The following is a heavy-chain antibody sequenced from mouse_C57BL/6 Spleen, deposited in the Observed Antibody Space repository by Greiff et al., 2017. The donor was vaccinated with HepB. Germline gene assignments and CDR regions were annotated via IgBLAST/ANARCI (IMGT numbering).Heavy chain of an antibody. J-gene: IGHJ2*01. CDR3: ARHEGGYYDYDYFDY. V-gene: IGHV1-62-2*01. D-gene: IGHD2-4*01. CDR1: GYTFTEYT. Sequence: VKLQESGAELVKPGASVKLSCKASGYTFTEYTIHWVKQRSGQGLEWIGWFYPGSGSIKYNEKFKDKATLTADKSSSTVYMELSRLTSEDSAVYFCARHEGGYYDYDYFDYWGQGTTLTVSS. CDR2: FYPGSGSI.